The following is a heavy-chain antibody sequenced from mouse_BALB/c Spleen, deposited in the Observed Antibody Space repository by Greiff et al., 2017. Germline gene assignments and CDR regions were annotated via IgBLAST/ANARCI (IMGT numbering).Heavy chain of an antibody. Sequence: EVKLVESGGGLVKPGGSLKLSCAASGFAFSSYDMSWVRQTPEKRLEWVAYISSGGGSTYYPDTVKGRFTISRDNAKNTLYLQMSSLKSEDTAMYYCANLYYGNYFDYWGQGTTLTVSS. V-gene: IGHV5-12-1*01. CDR3: ANLYYGNYFDY. CDR1: GFAFSSYD. J-gene: IGHJ2*01. CDR2: ISSGGGST. D-gene: IGHD2-1*01.